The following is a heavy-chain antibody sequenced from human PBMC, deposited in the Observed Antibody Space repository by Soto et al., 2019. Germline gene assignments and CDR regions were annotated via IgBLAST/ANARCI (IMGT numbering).Heavy chain of an antibody. J-gene: IGHJ4*02. Sequence: PSETLSLTCTVSGASISSGDYYWSWIRQPPGKGLEWLGYIYYTGYTYYSPSLKNRLTMSMDTSKNQLSLKLTSVTAADTAVYYCATVDPWPYRQMDYSGQGTLVTVSS. CDR2: IYYTGYT. CDR3: ATVDPWPYRQMDY. D-gene: IGHD4-4*01. CDR1: GASISSGDYY. V-gene: IGHV4-30-4*01.